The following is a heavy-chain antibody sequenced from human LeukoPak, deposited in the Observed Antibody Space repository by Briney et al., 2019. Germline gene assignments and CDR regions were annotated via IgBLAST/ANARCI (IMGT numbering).Heavy chain of an antibody. J-gene: IGHJ4*02. CDR2: IRYDGSNK. V-gene: IGHV3-30*02. CDR1: GFTFSSYG. Sequence: GGSLRLSCAASGFTFSSYGMHWGRQAPGKGLEWVAFIRYDGSNKYYADSVKGRFTISRDNSKNTLYLQMNSLRAEDTAVYYCAKKLWGQQLVSDYWGQGTLVTVSS. D-gene: IGHD6-13*01. CDR3: AKKLWGQQLVSDY.